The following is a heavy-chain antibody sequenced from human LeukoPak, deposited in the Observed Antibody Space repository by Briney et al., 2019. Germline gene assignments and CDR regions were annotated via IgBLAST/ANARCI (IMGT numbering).Heavy chain of an antibody. J-gene: IGHJ1*01. CDR2: IIPIFGTA. CDR1: GGTFSSYA. CDR3: ARDTVVPAAMKGFQH. V-gene: IGHV1-69*13. D-gene: IGHD2-2*01. Sequence: SVKVPCKASGGTFSSYAISWVRQAPGQGLEWMGGIIPIFGTANYAQKFQGRVTITADESTSTAYVELSSLRSEDTAVYYCARDTVVPAAMKGFQHWGQGTLVTVSS.